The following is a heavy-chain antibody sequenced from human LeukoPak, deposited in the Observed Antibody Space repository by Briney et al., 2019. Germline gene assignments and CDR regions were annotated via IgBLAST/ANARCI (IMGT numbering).Heavy chain of an antibody. CDR3: ARDLGSDPY. J-gene: IGHJ4*02. V-gene: IGHV3-30*04. CDR2: ILYDGSNK. CDR1: GFTFSSYA. Sequence: QPGRSLRLSCAASGFTFSSYAMHWVRQAPGKGLEWVAVILYDGSNKYYADSVKGRFTISRDNSKNTLHLQMNSLRAEDTAVYYCARDLGSDPYWGQGTLVTVSS. D-gene: IGHD2-21*02.